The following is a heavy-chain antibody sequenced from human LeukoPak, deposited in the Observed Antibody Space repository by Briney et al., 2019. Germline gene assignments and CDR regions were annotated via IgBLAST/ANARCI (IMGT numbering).Heavy chain of an antibody. Sequence: GGSLRLSCAASGFTFSIYAMSWVRQAPGKGLEWFSAISATDSRPYYADSVKGRFTISRDNSKSTLYLQLNGLRGEDTAIYYCAKDLSYGFDYWGQGTLVTVSS. J-gene: IGHJ4*02. CDR3: AKDLSYGFDY. CDR1: GFTFSIYA. D-gene: IGHD5-18*01. CDR2: ISATDSRP. V-gene: IGHV3-23*01.